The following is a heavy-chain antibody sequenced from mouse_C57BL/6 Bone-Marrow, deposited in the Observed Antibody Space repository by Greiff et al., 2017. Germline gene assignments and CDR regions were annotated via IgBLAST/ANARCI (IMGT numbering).Heavy chain of an antibody. D-gene: IGHD1-1*01. J-gene: IGHJ2*01. CDR1: GYAFSSYW. Sequence: VKLQQSGAELVKPGASVKISCKASGYAFSSYWMNWVKQRPGKGLEWIGQLYPGDGAPNYNGKFKGKATLTVDKSSSPAYMQLSSLTSEDSAVYFCTRGIYYGSSFLDYWGQGTTLTVSS. V-gene: IGHV1-80*01. CDR2: LYPGDGAP. CDR3: TRGIYYGSSFLDY.